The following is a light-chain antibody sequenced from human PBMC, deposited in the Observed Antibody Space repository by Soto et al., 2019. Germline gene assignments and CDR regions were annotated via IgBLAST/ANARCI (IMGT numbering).Light chain of an antibody. CDR3: QQSYSTPIT. V-gene: IGKV1-5*01. CDR2: DAS. J-gene: IGKJ5*01. CDR1: QSISSW. Sequence: DIQMTQSPSTLSASVGDRVTLTCRASQSISSWLAWYQQKPGKAPKLLIYDASSLESGVPSRFSGSGSGTDFTLTISSLQPEDFATYYCQQSYSTPITCGQGTRLEIK.